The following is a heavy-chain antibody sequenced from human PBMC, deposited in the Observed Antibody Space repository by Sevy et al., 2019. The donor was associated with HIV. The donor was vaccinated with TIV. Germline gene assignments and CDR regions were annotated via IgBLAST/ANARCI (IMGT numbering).Heavy chain of an antibody. D-gene: IGHD2-15*01. CDR3: ARGGHPPLVAFNL. V-gene: IGHV5-51*01. Sequence: GESLKISCKASGYSFTAYWIGWVRHMPGKGLTWMGILFPGNSDVRSFEGHVTVSVDKSVNTAYLQWGSLKASDSAIYYCARGGHPPLVAFNLWGQGTMVTVSS. J-gene: IGHJ3*01. CDR1: GYSFTAYW. CDR2: LFPGNSDV.